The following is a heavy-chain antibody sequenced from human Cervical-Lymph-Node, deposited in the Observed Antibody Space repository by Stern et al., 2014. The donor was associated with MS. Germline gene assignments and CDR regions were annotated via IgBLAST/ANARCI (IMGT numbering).Heavy chain of an antibody. CDR2: TAYNENDK. CDR1: GFTFSSYG. V-gene: IGHV3-30*18. Sequence: MQLVESVGGVVQPGRSLRLSCAASGFTFSSYGMHLVRQSPGQGLEWLTGTAYNENDKYYADSVKGRCAISRDNSKTTLYLQMNSLRPEDTAVYYCAKDSGSGWQWAGFDFWGQGTLVTVSS. CDR3: AKDSGSGWQWAGFDF. J-gene: IGHJ4*02. D-gene: IGHD6-19*01.